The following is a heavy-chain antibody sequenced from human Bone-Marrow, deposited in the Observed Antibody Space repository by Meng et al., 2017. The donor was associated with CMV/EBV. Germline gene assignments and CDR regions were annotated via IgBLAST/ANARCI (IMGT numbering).Heavy chain of an antibody. V-gene: IGHV3-7*01. J-gene: IGHJ3*02. CDR2: IKQDGSEK. D-gene: IGHD6-19*01. CDR1: GFTFSSYS. Sequence: GESLKISCAASGFTFSSYSMNWVRQAPGKGLEWVANIKQDGSEKYSVDSVKGRFTISRDNAKNSLYLQMNSLRADDTAVYYCASDKGTKYSSGRGAFDIWGQGTRVTVSS. CDR3: ASDKGTKYSSGRGAFDI.